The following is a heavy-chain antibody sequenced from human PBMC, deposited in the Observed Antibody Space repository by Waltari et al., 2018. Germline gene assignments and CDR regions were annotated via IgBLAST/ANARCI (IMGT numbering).Heavy chain of an antibody. CDR2: ISGGSSYT. Sequence: EVQLVGSGGGLVKPGGSIRRSCRASGLTFGRYTMNWVRQAPGKGLEWVSSISGGSSYTYYADSVKGRFTISRDNVKNSLYLQMNSLRVEDTAVYYCAREWGVMIGTAAYYLDHWTQGTLVTVSS. J-gene: IGHJ4*02. CDR1: GLTFGRYT. CDR3: AREWGVMIGTAAYYLDH. V-gene: IGHV3-21*02. D-gene: IGHD3-16*01.